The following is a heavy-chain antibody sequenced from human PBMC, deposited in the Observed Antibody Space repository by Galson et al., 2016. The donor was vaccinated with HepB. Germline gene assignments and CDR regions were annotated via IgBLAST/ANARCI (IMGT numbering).Heavy chain of an antibody. CDR3: ARDSAGSFDL. CDR2: IYYSGST. CDR1: GGSISSYY. V-gene: IGHV4-59*01. Sequence: ETLSLTCTVSGGSISSYYWSWIRQPPGKGLEWIGYIYYSGSTNYNPSLKSRVTLSVDTYKNQFSLKLTSVTAADTAVYYCARDSAGSFDLWGRGTLVTVSS. D-gene: IGHD3-10*01. J-gene: IGHJ2*01.